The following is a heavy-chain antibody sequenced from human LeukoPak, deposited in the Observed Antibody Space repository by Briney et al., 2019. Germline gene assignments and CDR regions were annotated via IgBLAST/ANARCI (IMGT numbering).Heavy chain of an antibody. CDR3: ARVNEVVGATFDY. J-gene: IGHJ4*02. V-gene: IGHV1-2*06. CDR1: GYTFTGYY. D-gene: IGHD1-26*01. Sequence: ASVTVSCTASGYTFTGYYMHWVRQAPGQGLEWMGRINPNSGGTNYAQKFQGRVTMTRDTSISTAHMELSRLRSDDTAVYYCARVNEVVGATFDYWGQGTLVTVSS. CDR2: INPNSGGT.